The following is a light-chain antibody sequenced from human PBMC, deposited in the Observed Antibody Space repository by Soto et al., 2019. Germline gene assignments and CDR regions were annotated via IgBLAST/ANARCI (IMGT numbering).Light chain of an antibody. V-gene: IGKV3-20*01. CDR2: GAS. J-gene: IGKJ4*01. CDR1: QSVSSSY. Sequence: EIVLTKSPGTLSLSPGERATLSRRASQSVSSSYLAWYQQKPGQAPRLLIYGASTRATGIPARFSGSGSGTDFTLTISRLEPEDFAVYYCQQYGSSPLTFGGGTKVDI. CDR3: QQYGSSPLT.